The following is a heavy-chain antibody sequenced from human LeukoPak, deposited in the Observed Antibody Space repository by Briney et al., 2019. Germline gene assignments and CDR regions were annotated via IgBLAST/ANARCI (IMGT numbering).Heavy chain of an antibody. J-gene: IGHJ4*02. CDR1: GFTFSNYG. Sequence: PGGPLGLSCAASGFTFSNYGMHWVRQAPGKGLEWVAVIWYDGSNKYYADSVKGRFTISRDNSKNTLYLQMNSLRAEDTAVYYCARLRYSGSYYFDYWGQGTLVTVSS. CDR2: IWYDGSNK. V-gene: IGHV3-33*01. CDR3: ARLRYSGSYYFDY. D-gene: IGHD1-26*01.